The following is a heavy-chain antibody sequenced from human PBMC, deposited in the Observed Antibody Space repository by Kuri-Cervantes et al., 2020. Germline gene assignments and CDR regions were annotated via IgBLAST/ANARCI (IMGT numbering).Heavy chain of an antibody. CDR1: GYTFTRYG. CDR3: ASGVGELGYYGMDV. J-gene: IGHJ6*02. V-gene: IGHV1-18*01. Sequence: ASVKVTCKASGYTFTRYGISWVRQAPGQGREWMGWISAYNGNTNYAQKLQGRVIMTTDTSTSTAYMELRSLRSDDTAVYYCASGVGELGYYGMDVWGQGTTVTVSS. D-gene: IGHD3-10*01. CDR2: ISAYNGNT.